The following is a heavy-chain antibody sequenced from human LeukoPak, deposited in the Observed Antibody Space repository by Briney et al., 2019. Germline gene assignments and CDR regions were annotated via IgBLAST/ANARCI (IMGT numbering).Heavy chain of an antibody. D-gene: IGHD3-3*01. CDR1: GYTFTSYG. CDR3: ARDRGVVTNYYYYYYMDV. Sequence: EASVKVSCKASGYTFTSYGISWVRQAPGQGLEWMGGIIPIFGTANYAQKFQGRVTITADESTSTAYMELSSLRSEDTAVYYCARDRGVVTNYYYYYYMDVWGKGTTVTVSS. CDR2: IIPIFGTA. J-gene: IGHJ6*03. V-gene: IGHV1-69*13.